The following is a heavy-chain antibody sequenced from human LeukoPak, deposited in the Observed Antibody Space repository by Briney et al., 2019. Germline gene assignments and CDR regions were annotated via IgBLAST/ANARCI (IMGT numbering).Heavy chain of an antibody. CDR3: AREFWLGGSCQHDY. CDR1: GFTFSDYY. J-gene: IGHJ4*02. D-gene: IGHD2-15*01. Sequence: GGSLRLSCAASGFTFSDYYMSWIRQAPGKGLEWVSYISSGGSTIYYADSVKGRFTISRDNAKNSLYLQMNSLRAEDTAVYYCAREFWLGGSCQHDYWGQGTLVTVSS. CDR2: ISSGGSTI. V-gene: IGHV3-11*04.